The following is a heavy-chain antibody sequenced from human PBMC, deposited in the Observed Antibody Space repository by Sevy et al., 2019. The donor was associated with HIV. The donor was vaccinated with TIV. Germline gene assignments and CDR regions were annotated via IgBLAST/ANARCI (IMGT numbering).Heavy chain of an antibody. CDR1: GFTFSGSA. D-gene: IGHD6-13*01. CDR3: TRGGARDSSSWYDYFDY. CDR2: IRSKGNSYAT. J-gene: IGHJ4*02. V-gene: IGHV3-73*01. Sequence: GGSLRLSCAASGFTFSGSAMQWVRQASGKWLEWVGRIRSKGNSYATAYAASVKGRFTISRDDSKNTVYLQMNSLKTEDTAVYYCTRGGARDSSSWYDYFDYWGQGTLVTVSS.